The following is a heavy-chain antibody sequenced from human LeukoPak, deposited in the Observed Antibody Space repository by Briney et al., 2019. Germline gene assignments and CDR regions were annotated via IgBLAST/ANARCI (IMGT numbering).Heavy chain of an antibody. Sequence: GGSLRLSCAASGFTFSSYAMHWVRQAPGKGLEWVAVISYDGSNKYYADSVKGRFTISRDNSKNTLYLQMNSLRAEDTAVYYCARDSDNYDSSGICCILDHWGQGTLVAVSS. CDR2: ISYDGSNK. CDR1: GFTFSSYA. V-gene: IGHV3-30*04. J-gene: IGHJ4*02. CDR3: ARDSDNYDSSGICCILDH. D-gene: IGHD3-22*01.